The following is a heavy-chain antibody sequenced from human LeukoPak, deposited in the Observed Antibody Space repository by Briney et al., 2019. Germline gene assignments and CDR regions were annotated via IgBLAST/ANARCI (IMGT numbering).Heavy chain of an antibody. CDR2: INHSGST. Sequence: SETLSLTCAVYGGSFSGYYWSWIRQPPGKGLEWIGEINHSGSTNYNPSLKSRVTTSVDTSKNQFSLKLSSVTAADTAVYYCARGRLPAANTLFDYWGQGTLVTVSS. D-gene: IGHD2-2*01. J-gene: IGHJ4*02. V-gene: IGHV4-34*01. CDR1: GGSFSGYY. CDR3: ARGRLPAANTLFDY.